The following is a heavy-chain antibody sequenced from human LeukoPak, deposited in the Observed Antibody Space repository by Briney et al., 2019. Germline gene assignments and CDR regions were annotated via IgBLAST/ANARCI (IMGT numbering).Heavy chain of an antibody. V-gene: IGHV4-39*01. D-gene: IGHD6-19*01. J-gene: IGHJ5*02. CDR3: ARRQYGSGWYGDGEWFWFAP. CDR2: IYYSGTT. CDR1: GGSVSSSDFN. Sequence: KPSETLSLTCTVSGGSVSSSDFNWGWIRQPPGKGLEWIGTIYYSGTTYYHPSRGSRVAISVDTSKNQFSLDLNSVTAADTAVYYCARRQYGSGWYGDGEWFWFAPWGQGTLVIVSS.